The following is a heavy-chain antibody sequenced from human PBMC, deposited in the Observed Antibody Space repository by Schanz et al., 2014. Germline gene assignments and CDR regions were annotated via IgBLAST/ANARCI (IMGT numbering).Heavy chain of an antibody. Sequence: QVQLVESGGGVVQPGGSLRLSCAASGFIFGDYAIHWVRQAPGKGLEWVAAISNHGLNTYFGDSVKGRFTISRDNSRNTVXXXXNSLKPEDMAIYXXXXXXTFNYDDITLYHHFFDPWGQGTLVTVSS. CDR2: ISNHGLNT. CDR1: GFIFGDYA. D-gene: IGHD3-16*01. V-gene: IGHV3-30*03. J-gene: IGHJ5*02. CDR3: XXXXTFNYDDITLYHHFFDP.